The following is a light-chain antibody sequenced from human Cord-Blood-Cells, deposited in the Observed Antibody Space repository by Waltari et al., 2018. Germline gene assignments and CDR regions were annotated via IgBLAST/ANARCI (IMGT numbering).Light chain of an antibody. CDR3: QQYNNWPPLT. Sequence: EIVMPQSPATLSVSPGERATLSCRASQSVSSNLAWYQQKPDQAPRLLIYGASTRATGIPARFSGSGSGTEFTLTISSLQSEDFAVYYCQQYNNWPPLTFGGGTKVEIK. V-gene: IGKV3-15*01. CDR2: GAS. CDR1: QSVSSN. J-gene: IGKJ4*01.